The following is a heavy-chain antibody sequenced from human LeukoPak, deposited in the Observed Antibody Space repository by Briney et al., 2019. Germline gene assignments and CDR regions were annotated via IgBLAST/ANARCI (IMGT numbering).Heavy chain of an antibody. Sequence: GASVKVSCKASGGTFSSYAISWVRQAPGQGLEWMGGIIPVFGTSNYAQKFQGRVTITMDESTATAYMELTSLRSEDTAVYYCARGPDIVVVPAATFKWFDPWGQGTLVTVSS. CDR2: IIPVFGTS. CDR1: GGTFSSYA. V-gene: IGHV1-69*05. D-gene: IGHD2-2*01. J-gene: IGHJ5*02. CDR3: ARGPDIVVVPAATFKWFDP.